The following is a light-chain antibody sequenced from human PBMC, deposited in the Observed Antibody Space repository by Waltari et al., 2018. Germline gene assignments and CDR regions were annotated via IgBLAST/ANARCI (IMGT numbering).Light chain of an antibody. CDR1: AFPKKY. Sequence: SYELTQPPSVSVSPGQTARITCSGDAFPKKYAYWYQQKSGQAPVLVIYEDSKRPSGIPERFSGSSSGTTATLTISGAQVEDEADYYCYSTDSSGHDRVFGGGTKLTVL. CDR3: YSTDSSGHDRV. V-gene: IGLV3-10*01. J-gene: IGLJ3*02. CDR2: EDS.